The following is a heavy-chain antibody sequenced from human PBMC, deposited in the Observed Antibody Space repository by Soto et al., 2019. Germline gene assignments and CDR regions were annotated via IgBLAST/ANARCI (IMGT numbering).Heavy chain of an antibody. V-gene: IGHV1-69*12. CDR1: GGTFSSYA. CDR2: IIPIFGTA. D-gene: IGHD3-22*01. J-gene: IGHJ4*01. CDR3: VLSKYDSSGYRY. Sequence: QFHLVQSGAEVKKPGSSVKVSCKASGGTFSSYAISWVRQAPGQGLEWMGGIIPIFGTANYAQKFQGRVTITADESTSTAYMELSSLRSEDTAVYFCVLSKYDSSGYRYWGHVTLVTVSS.